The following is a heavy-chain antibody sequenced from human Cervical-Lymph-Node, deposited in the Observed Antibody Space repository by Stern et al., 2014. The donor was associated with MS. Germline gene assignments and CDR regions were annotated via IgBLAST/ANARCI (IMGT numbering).Heavy chain of an antibody. D-gene: IGHD2-21*02. CDR3: ARAYCGGDCYVDWYFDL. CDR2: INAGNGNT. Sequence: QMQLVQSGAEVKKPGASVKVSCKASGYTFTSYAMHWVRQAPGQRLEWMGWINAGNGNTKYSQKFQGRVTITRDTSASTAYMELSSLRSEDTAVYYCARAYCGGDCYVDWYFDLWGRGTLVTVSS. CDR1: GYTFTSYA. J-gene: IGHJ2*01. V-gene: IGHV1-3*01.